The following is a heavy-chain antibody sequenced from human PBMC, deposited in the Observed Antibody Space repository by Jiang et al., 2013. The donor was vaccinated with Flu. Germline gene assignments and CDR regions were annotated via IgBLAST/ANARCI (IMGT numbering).Heavy chain of an antibody. D-gene: IGHD4-17*01. CDR2: ISYSGST. CDR1: GGSITSPSYY. CDR3: ARQCLGGRDYGDYYDV. Sequence: LLKPSETLSLTCTVSGGSITSPSYYWGWIRQPPGKGLEWIGSISYSGSTYYNPPLQSRVTISADTSKNQFSLKLSSMTAADTAIYYCARQCLGGRDYGDYYDVWGRGTLVTVSS. V-gene: IGHV4-39*01. J-gene: IGHJ2*01.